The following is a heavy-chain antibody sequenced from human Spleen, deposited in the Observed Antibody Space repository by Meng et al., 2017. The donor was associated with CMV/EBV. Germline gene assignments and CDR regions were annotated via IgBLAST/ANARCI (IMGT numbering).Heavy chain of an antibody. CDR1: GFTFSDYY. D-gene: IGHD3-3*01. V-gene: IGHV3-11*04. CDR2: ISSSGSTI. CDR3: ARQGTGNNFWRANPYYYYGMDV. Sequence: GESLKISCAASGFTFSDYYMSWIRQAPGKGLEWVSYISSSGSTIYYADSVKGRFTISRDNAKNSLYLQMNSLRAEDTAVYYCARQGTGNNFWRANPYYYYGMDVWGQGTAVTVSS. J-gene: IGHJ6*02.